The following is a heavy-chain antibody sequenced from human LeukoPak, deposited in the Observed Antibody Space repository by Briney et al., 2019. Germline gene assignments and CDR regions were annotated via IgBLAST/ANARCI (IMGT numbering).Heavy chain of an antibody. CDR1: GITLSNYG. V-gene: IGHV3-23*01. J-gene: IGHJ5*02. Sequence: GGSLRLSCAVSGITLSNYGMTWVRQAPGKGLEGVAGISDSGGRTNYADSVRGGFTISRDNSKNTLYLLMTSLRADDTAVYYCATVKYDYGDPVGWFDPWGQGTLVTVSS. CDR2: ISDSGGRT. CDR3: ATVKYDYGDPVGWFDP. D-gene: IGHD4-17*01.